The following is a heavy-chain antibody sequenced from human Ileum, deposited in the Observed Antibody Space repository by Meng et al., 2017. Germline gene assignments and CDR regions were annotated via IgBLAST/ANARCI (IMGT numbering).Heavy chain of an antibody. Sequence: QLTVLVAVPGLVHAPETLSLTGVGSGGSISSTTTVYSWGWIRKPQGKGLEWIGSIYSTGTTYYNPSLESRVTISRDTSKNQFSLKLTSVTADDTAVYYCARQPTGYPNWFDPWGQGTLVTVSS. CDR1: GGSISSTTTVYS. CDR2: IYSTGTT. V-gene: IGHV4-39*07. D-gene: IGHD3-9*01. CDR3: ARQPTGYPNWFDP. J-gene: IGHJ5*02.